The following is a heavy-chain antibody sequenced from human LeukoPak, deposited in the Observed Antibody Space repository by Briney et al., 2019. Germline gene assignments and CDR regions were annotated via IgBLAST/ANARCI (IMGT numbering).Heavy chain of an antibody. D-gene: IGHD2-2*01. CDR1: GYTFIGYY. V-gene: IGHV1-2*02. Sequence: ASVKVSCKTSGYTFIGYYIHWVRQAPGQGLEWMGWINANNGDSKYAQKFQGRVTVTRDTSISTAYMELSRLRSDDTAVYYCAREYQLLGTVYNYFDPWGQGTLVTVSS. J-gene: IGHJ5*02. CDR3: AREYQLLGTVYNYFDP. CDR2: INANNGDS.